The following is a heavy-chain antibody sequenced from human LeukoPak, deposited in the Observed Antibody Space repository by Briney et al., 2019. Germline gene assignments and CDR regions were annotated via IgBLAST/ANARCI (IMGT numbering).Heavy chain of an antibody. CDR1: GFTFNIYS. CDR3: ARAGQGGSDY. D-gene: IGHD3-16*01. CDR2: ITSSSHYI. J-gene: IGHJ4*02. Sequence: GGSLRLSCAASGFTFNIYSMNWVRQAPGKGLEWVSRITSSSHYIYYADSVKGRFTISRDNAKNTLYLQMNSLRAEDTAVYYCARAGQGGSDYWGQGTLVTVSS. V-gene: IGHV3-21*04.